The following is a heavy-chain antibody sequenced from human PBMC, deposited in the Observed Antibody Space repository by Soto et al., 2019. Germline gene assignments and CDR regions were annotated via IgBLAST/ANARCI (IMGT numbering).Heavy chain of an antibody. J-gene: IGHJ4*02. D-gene: IGHD2-15*01. Sequence: QLQLPESGSGLVKPSQTLSLTCAVSGGSISSGGYSWSWIRQPPGKGLEWIGYSYHSGSTYYNPSLKSRVTISVDRSKNQFSLQLSSVTAADTAVYYCARGQVVAAQHWGQGTLVTVSS. CDR2: SYHSGST. CDR1: GGSISSGGYS. V-gene: IGHV4-30-2*01. CDR3: ARGQVVAAQH.